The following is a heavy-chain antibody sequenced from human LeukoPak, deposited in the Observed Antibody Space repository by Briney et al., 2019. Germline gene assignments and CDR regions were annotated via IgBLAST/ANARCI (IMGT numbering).Heavy chain of an antibody. CDR2: ISYDGSNK. J-gene: IGHJ4*02. CDR1: GITFSTYA. Sequence: GGSLRVSCSASGITFSTYAMSWVRQAPGKGLEWVAVISYDGSNKYYADSVKGRFTISRDNSKNTLYPQMNSLRAEDTAVYYCAKGYYYDSSGYYYVSDYWGQGTLVTVSS. CDR3: AKGYYYDSSGYYYVSDY. V-gene: IGHV3-30*18. D-gene: IGHD3-22*01.